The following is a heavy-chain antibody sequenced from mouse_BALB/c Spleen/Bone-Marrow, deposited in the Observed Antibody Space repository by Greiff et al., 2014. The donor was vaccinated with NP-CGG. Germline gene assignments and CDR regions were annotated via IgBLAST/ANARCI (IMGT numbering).Heavy chain of an antibody. J-gene: IGHJ4*01. CDR2: IDPANGNT. Sequence: EVQLQQSGAELVKPGASVKLSCTASGFNIKDTYMHWVKQRPEQGLEWIGRIDPANGNTKYDPKFQGKATITADTSSNTAYLQLGSLTFEDTAVYYVARGGYGSNYVMAYWVKEPQSPSPQ. V-gene: IGHV14-3*02. CDR1: GFNIKDTY. CDR3: ARGGYGSNYVMAY. D-gene: IGHD1-1*01.